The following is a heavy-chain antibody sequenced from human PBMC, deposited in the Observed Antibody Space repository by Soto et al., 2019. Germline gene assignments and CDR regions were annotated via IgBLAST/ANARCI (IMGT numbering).Heavy chain of an antibody. CDR2: INRSGST. J-gene: IGHJ5*02. CDR3: ARGLLGGAAT. CDR1: GGSLSGYN. Sequence: QVQLQQWGAGLLKPSETLSLTCAVYGGSLSGYNWSWIRQPPGKGLEWIGEINRSGSTNYIPSLKSRVIISVDTSKDQFSLKLSSVTAADTAVYYCARGLLGGAATWGQGTLVTVSS. D-gene: IGHD3-16*01. V-gene: IGHV4-34*01.